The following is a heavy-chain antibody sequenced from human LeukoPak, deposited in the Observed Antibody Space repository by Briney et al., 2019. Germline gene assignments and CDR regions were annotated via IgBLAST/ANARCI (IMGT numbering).Heavy chain of an antibody. V-gene: IGHV1-2*02. D-gene: IGHD6-13*01. CDR3: ARGYPLSTTAAGTYFQH. J-gene: IGHJ1*01. Sequence: ASVKVSCKAFGYTFSGYYMHWVRQAPGQGLEWMGWINPNSGGTNYAQKFQGRVTMTRDTSISTAYVELSRLRSDDTAVYYCARGYPLSTTAAGTYFQHWGQGTLVTVSS. CDR1: GYTFSGYY. CDR2: INPNSGGT.